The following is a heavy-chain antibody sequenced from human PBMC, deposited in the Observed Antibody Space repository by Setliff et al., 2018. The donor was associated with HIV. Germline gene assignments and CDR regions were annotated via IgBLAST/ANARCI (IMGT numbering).Heavy chain of an antibody. CDR2: IRSKGYGSAT. CDR3: GHSSGSYLGYFQH. D-gene: IGHD1-26*01. V-gene: IGHV3-73*01. J-gene: IGHJ1*01. CDR1: GFTFSGSA. Sequence: GGSLRLSCAASGFTFSGSAMHWVRQASGKGLEWVGRIRSKGYGSATAYAASVKGRLTITKDTSKNQVVLTMTNMDPVDTATYYCGHSSGSYLGYFQHWGQGTLVTVSS.